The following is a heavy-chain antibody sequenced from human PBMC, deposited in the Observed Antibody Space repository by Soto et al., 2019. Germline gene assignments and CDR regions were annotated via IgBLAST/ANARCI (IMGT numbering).Heavy chain of an antibody. J-gene: IGHJ3*02. CDR2: IYYSGST. Sequence: SETLSLTCTVSGGSISSYYWSWIRQPPGKGLEWIGYIYYSGSTNYNPSLKSRVTISVDTSNNQFSLKLSSVTAADTAVYYCAREAAVHCSSTSCQDDAFDIWGQGTMVTVS. CDR1: GGSISSYY. V-gene: IGHV4-59*01. D-gene: IGHD2-2*01. CDR3: AREAAVHCSSTSCQDDAFDI.